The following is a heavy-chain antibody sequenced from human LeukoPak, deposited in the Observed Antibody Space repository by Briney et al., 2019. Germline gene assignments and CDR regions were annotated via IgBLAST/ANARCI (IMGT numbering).Heavy chain of an antibody. CDR3: AREGMIGLHNWFDP. Sequence: SETLSLTCTVSGDSISLYYFSWIRQSPGKGLEGFGYIYYNGNTNYNPSLKSRHMMLVDTSKNQVSLRLRSVTAADTAVYYCAREGMIGLHNWFDPWGQGTLVSASS. J-gene: IGHJ5*02. V-gene: IGHV4-59*01. CDR2: IYYNGNT. CDR1: GDSISLYY. D-gene: IGHD3-22*01.